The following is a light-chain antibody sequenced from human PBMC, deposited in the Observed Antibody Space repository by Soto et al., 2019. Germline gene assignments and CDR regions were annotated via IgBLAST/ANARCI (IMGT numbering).Light chain of an antibody. V-gene: IGLV2-14*01. CDR3: SSYTRSSTYV. J-gene: IGLJ1*01. CDR1: SSDVGGYNY. CDR2: DVS. Sequence: QSVLTQPAYVYGAPGESITISCTGTSSDVGGYNYVSWYRQHPGRAPKLMIYDVSNRPSGVSNRFSGSKSGNTASLTISGLQAEDEADYYCSSYTRSSTYVFGTGTKVTVL.